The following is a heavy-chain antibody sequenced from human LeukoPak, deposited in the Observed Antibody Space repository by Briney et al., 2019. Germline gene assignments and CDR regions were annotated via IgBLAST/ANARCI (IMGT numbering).Heavy chain of an antibody. CDR3: ARDPQWELRGDAFDI. Sequence: ASVKVSCKASGYTFTSYGISWVRQAPGQGLEWMGWISAYNGNTNYAQKLQGRVTMTTDTSTSTAYMELRSLRSDDTAVYYCARDPQWELRGDAFDIWGQGTMVTVSS. V-gene: IGHV1-18*01. CDR2: ISAYNGNT. D-gene: IGHD1-26*01. CDR1: GYTFTSYG. J-gene: IGHJ3*02.